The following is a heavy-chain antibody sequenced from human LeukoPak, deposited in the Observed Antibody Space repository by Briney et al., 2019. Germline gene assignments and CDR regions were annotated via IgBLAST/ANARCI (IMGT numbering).Heavy chain of an antibody. D-gene: IGHD3-22*01. CDR1: DGSISSYY. Sequence: SETLSLTCTVSDGSISSYYWSWIRQPPGKGLEWIGYIYYSGTTNYNPSLKSRVIISVDTSKNQFSLKLSPVIAADTAVYYCARDTYYYDSSGYWADYWGQGTLVTVSS. J-gene: IGHJ4*02. V-gene: IGHV4-59*01. CDR2: IYYSGTT. CDR3: ARDTYYYDSSGYWADY.